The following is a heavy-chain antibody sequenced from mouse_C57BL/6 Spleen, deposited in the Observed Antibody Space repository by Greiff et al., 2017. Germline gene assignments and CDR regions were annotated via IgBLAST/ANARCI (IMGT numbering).Heavy chain of an antibody. D-gene: IGHD2-10*01. V-gene: IGHV5-6*01. J-gene: IGHJ1*03. Sequence: EVKLMESGGDLVKPGGSLKLSCAASGFTFSSYGMSWVRQTPDKRLEWVATISSGGSYTYYPDSVKGRFTISRDNAKNTLYLQMSSLKSEDTAMYYCARQAYYGNYGYFDVWGTGTTVTVSS. CDR2: ISSGGSYT. CDR1: GFTFSSYG. CDR3: ARQAYYGNYGYFDV.